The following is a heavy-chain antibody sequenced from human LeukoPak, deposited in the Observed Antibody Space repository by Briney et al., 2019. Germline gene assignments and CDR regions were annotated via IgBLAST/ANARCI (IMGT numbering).Heavy chain of an antibody. CDR3: ARDSEGWASAYYYYYMDV. CDR2: INSRGSI. V-gene: IGHV4-4*07. D-gene: IGHD3-16*01. Sequence: SETLSLTCTVSGGSISSDYWSWIRQPAGKGLGWIGRINSRGSIKYNPSLKSRVTMSVDTSKNQFSLRLTSVTAADTAVYYCARDSEGWASAYYYYYMDVWGKGTTVTVSS. J-gene: IGHJ6*03. CDR1: GGSISSDY.